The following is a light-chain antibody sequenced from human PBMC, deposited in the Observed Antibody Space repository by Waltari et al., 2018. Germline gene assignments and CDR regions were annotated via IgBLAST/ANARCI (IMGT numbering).Light chain of an antibody. J-gene: IGLJ1*01. CDR1: SSNIGGNA. CDR2: NNS. V-gene: IGLV1-44*01. CDR3: AAWDDSLNGFYV. Sequence: QSVLTQPPSASGTPGQRVTISCSGSSSNIGGNAVNWYQHLPGTAPKLLIYNNSRRPSGVPDRSSGSTSGTSASLAISELQSGDEADYYCAAWDDSLNGFYVFGTGTKVTVL.